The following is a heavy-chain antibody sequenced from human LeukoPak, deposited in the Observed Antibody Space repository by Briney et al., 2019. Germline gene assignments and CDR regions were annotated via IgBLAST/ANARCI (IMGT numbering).Heavy chain of an antibody. J-gene: IGHJ4*02. V-gene: IGHV3-21*01. CDR3: ARGGRCSGGSCYYFDY. CDR1: GFTFSSYS. Sequence: PGGSLRLSCAASGFTFSSYSMNWVRQAPGKGLEWVSSISSSSSYIYYADSVKGRFTISRDNAKNSLYLQMNSLRAEDTAVYYCARGGRCSGGSCYYFDYWGQGTLVTVSS. D-gene: IGHD2-15*01. CDR2: ISSSSSYI.